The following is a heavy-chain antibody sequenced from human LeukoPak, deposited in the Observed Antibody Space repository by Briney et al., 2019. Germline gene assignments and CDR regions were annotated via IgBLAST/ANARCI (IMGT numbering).Heavy chain of an antibody. CDR1: GGSISSYY. J-gene: IGHJ4*02. Sequence: PSETLSLTCTVSGGSISSYYWSWIRQPPGKGLEWIGYIYYSGSTNYNPSLKSRVTISVDTSKNQFSLKLSSVTAADTAVYYCARGLVDTAMVTRGYYFDYWGQGTLVTVSS. D-gene: IGHD5-18*01. V-gene: IGHV4-59*08. CDR2: IYYSGST. CDR3: ARGLVDTAMVTRGYYFDY.